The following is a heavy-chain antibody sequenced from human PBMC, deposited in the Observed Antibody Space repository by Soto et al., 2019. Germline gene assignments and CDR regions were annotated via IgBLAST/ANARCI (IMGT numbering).Heavy chain of an antibody. CDR1: GYTFTSYD. V-gene: IGHV1-8*01. D-gene: IGHD3-3*01. CDR3: ARGREGYYDFWSGYLSGSHHGMDV. J-gene: IGHJ6*02. Sequence: ASVKVSCKASGYTFTSYDINGVRQATGQGLEWMGWMNPNSGNTGYAQKFQGRVTMTRNTSISTAYMELSSLRSEDTAVYYCARGREGYYDFWSGYLSGSHHGMDVWGQGTTVTVS. CDR2: MNPNSGNT.